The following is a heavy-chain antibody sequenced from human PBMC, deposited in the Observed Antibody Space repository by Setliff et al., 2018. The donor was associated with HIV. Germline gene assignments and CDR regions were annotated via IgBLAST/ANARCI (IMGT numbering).Heavy chain of an antibody. CDR1: GYSISSGYY. D-gene: IGHD6-19*01. CDR2: IYHSGST. CDR3: ARDDSSGWHFYYYYGMDV. Sequence: PSETLSLTCTVSGYSISSGYYWGWIRQPPGKGREWIGSIYHSGSTYYNPSLKSRVTISVDTSKNQFSLKLSSVTAADTAVYYCARDDSSGWHFYYYYGMDVWGQGTTVTVSS. J-gene: IGHJ6*02. V-gene: IGHV4-38-2*02.